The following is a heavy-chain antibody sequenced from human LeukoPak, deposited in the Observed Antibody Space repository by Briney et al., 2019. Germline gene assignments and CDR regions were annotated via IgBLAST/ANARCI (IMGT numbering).Heavy chain of an antibody. CDR3: ARDIGPVRVSGKYYYYMDV. CDR2: ISAYNGNT. CDR1: GYTFTSYG. Sequence: PEASVKVSCKASGYTFTSYGISWVRQAPGQGLEWMGWISAYNGNTNYAQKLQGRVTMTTDTSTSTAYMELSSLRSDDTAVYYCARDIGPVRVSGKYYYYMDVWGKGTTVTISS. J-gene: IGHJ6*03. V-gene: IGHV1-18*01. D-gene: IGHD3-10*01.